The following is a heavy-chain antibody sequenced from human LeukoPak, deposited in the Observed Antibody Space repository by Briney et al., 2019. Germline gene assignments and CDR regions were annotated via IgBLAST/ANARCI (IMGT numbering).Heavy chain of an antibody. CDR1: GFTFSGSA. V-gene: IGHV3-73*01. J-gene: IGHJ4*02. CDR3: TRPMSGDYYDSSGYALGY. Sequence: GGSLRLSCAASGFTFSGSAMHWVRQASGKGLEWVGRIRSKANGYATAYAASVKGRFTISRDDSKNTAYLQMNSLKTEDTAVYYCTRPMSGDYYDSSGYALGYWGQGTLVTVSS. D-gene: IGHD3-22*01. CDR2: IRSKANGYAT.